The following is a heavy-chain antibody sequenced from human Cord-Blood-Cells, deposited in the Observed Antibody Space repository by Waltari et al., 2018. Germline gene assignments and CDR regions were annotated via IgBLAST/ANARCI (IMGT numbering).Heavy chain of an antibody. V-gene: IGHV1-46*01. CDR1: GYTFTSYY. CDR2: INRSGGST. D-gene: IGHD6-19*01. J-gene: IGHJ6*02. Sequence: QVQLVQSGAEVKKPGASVKVSCKASGYTFTSYYMHWVRQAPGQGLVWMGIINRSGGSTSDAQKFQGRVTMTRDTSTSTVYMELSSLRSEDTAVYYCARNGYSSGLYYYGMDVWGQGTTVTVSS. CDR3: ARNGYSSGLYYYGMDV.